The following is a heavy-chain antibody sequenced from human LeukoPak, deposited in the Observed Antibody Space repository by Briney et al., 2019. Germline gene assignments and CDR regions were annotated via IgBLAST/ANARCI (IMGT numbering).Heavy chain of an antibody. CDR1: GGSISSYY. CDR3: ARDQTSKGDAFDI. V-gene: IGHV4-59*12. J-gene: IGHJ3*02. Sequence: SETLSLTCTVSGGSISSYYWSWIRQPPGKGPEWIGYIYYSGSTNYNPSLQSRVTISVDTSKNQFSMKLTSVTAADTAVYYCARDQTSKGDAFDIWGQGTMVTVSS. CDR2: IYYSGST.